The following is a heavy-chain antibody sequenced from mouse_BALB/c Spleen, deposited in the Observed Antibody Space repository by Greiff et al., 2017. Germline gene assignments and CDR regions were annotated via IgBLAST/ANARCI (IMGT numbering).Heavy chain of an antibody. CDR1: GFSLTSYG. CDR3: AREIYYDYEIAY. V-gene: IGHV2-9*02. J-gene: IGHJ3*01. D-gene: IGHD2-4*01. Sequence: VQRVESGPGLVAPSQSLSITCTVSGFSLTSYGVHWVRQPPGKGLEWLGVIWAGGSTNYNSALMSRLSISKDNSKSQVFLKMNSLQTDDTAMYYCAREIYYDYEIAYWGQGTLVTVSA. CDR2: IWAGGST.